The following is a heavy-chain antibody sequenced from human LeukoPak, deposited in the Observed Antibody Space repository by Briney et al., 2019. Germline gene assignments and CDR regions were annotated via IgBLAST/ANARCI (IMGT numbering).Heavy chain of an antibody. V-gene: IGHV1-2*02. J-gene: IGHJ4*01. Sequence: ASVKVSCKASGYTFTGYYIDWVRQAPGQGLEWMGWINSDSGGTNYAQKFQGRVTMTRDTSTSTAYMELSSLRSDDTAFYYCARDTITVTTPYFDYWGQRTLLTVPS. CDR2: INSDSGGT. CDR3: ARDTITVTTPYFDY. D-gene: IGHD4-17*01. CDR1: GYTFTGYY.